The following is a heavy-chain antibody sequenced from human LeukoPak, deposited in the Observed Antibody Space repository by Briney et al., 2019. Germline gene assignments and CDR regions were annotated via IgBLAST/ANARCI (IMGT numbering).Heavy chain of an antibody. J-gene: IGHJ5*02. V-gene: IGHV3-30*04. CDR3: ARDGYYGDYVRIRWFDP. Sequence: PGGSLRLSCAASGFTFSSYAMHWVRQAPGKGLEWVAVISYDGSNKYYADSVKGRFTISRDNSKNTLYLQMNSLRAEDTAVYYCARDGYYGDYVRIRWFDPWGQGTLVTVSS. CDR2: ISYDGSNK. CDR1: GFTFSSYA. D-gene: IGHD4-17*01.